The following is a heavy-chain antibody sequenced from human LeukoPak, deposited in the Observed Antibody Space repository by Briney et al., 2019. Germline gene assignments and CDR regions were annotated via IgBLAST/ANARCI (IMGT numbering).Heavy chain of an antibody. CDR1: GFTFSSSA. CDR2: ISYDGSDK. Sequence: GRSLRLSCAASGFTFSSSAMHWVRQAPGKGLEWVAVISYDGSDKYHADSVKGRFTISRDNSKNTLYLQMNSLRAEDTAVYYCARDGYCSNTNCSSWFDVWGQGTLVTVSS. D-gene: IGHD2-2*03. J-gene: IGHJ5*02. CDR3: ARDGYCSNTNCSSWFDV. V-gene: IGHV3-30*01.